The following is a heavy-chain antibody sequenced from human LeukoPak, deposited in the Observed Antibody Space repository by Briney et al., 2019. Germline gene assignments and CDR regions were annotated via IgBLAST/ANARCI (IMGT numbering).Heavy chain of an antibody. CDR3: ARRGEAMDPFDY. J-gene: IGHJ4*02. V-gene: IGHV5-51*01. D-gene: IGHD5-18*01. Sequence: ESLKISCKDSGYSFTSYWIGWVRQMPGKGLEWMGIIHPGDSDTRYSPSFQGQVTISADKSINTAYLQWSSLKASDTAIYYCARRGEAMDPFDYWGQGTLVTVSS. CDR2: IHPGDSDT. CDR1: GYSFTSYW.